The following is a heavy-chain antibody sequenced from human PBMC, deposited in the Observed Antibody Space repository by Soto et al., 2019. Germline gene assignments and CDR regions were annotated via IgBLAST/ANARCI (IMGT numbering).Heavy chain of an antibody. Sequence: SVKVSCKASGYTFTSYVISWVRQAPGQGLEWMGGIIPIIGKANYAQKFQGRVTITADESTSTAYMELSSLRSEDTAVYYCATSTPFGSYYVGTAEGVFDYWGQGTLVTVSS. D-gene: IGHD1-26*01. V-gene: IGHV1-69*13. CDR3: ATSTPFGSYYVGTAEGVFDY. CDR1: GYTFTSYV. CDR2: IIPIIGKA. J-gene: IGHJ4*02.